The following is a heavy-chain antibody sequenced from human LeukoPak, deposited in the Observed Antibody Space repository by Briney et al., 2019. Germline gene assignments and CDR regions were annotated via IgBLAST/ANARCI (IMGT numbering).Heavy chain of an antibody. CDR1: GGSISSSSYY. Sequence: SETLSLTCTVSGGSISSSSYYWGWIRQPPGKGLEWIGSIYYSGSTYYNPSLKSRVTISVDTSKNQFSLKLSSVTAADTAVYYCARVLKTYYYGDWGQGTLVTVSS. V-gene: IGHV4-39*07. D-gene: IGHD3-10*01. CDR3: ARVLKTYYYGD. J-gene: IGHJ4*02. CDR2: IYYSGST.